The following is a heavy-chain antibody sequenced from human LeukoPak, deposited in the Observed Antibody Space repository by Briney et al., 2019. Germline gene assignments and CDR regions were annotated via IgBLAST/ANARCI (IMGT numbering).Heavy chain of an antibody. D-gene: IGHD5-18*01. CDR1: GYTFTGYY. CDR2: INPNSGGT. V-gene: IGHV1-2*02. Sequence: GASVKVSCKASGYTFTGYYMHWVRQAPGQGLEWMGWINPNSGGTNYAQKFQGRVTMAGDTSISTAYMELSRLRSDDTAVYYCARGPLRVDTAMVSGLGDYWGQGTLVTVSS. J-gene: IGHJ4*02. CDR3: ARGPLRVDTAMVSGLGDY.